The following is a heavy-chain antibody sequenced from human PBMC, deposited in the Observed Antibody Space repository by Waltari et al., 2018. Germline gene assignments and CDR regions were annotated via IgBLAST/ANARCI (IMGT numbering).Heavy chain of an antibody. CDR2: INPNSGDT. D-gene: IGHD3-22*01. Sequence: QVHLVQSGAEVKKPGASVKVSCKASGYTFTGYYIQWVRRAPGQGLEWMGRINPNSGDTNYAQKFQGRVTLTRDTSKNHFSLNLRSVTAADTAIYYCARLPRGSVIIGAFDIWGQGTQVTVSS. V-gene: IGHV1-2*06. CDR1: GYTFTGYY. J-gene: IGHJ3*02. CDR3: ARLPRGSVIIGAFDI.